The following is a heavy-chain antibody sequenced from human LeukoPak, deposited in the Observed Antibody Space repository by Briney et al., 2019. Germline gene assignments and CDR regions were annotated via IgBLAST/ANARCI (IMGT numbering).Heavy chain of an antibody. CDR2: IYPGDSDT. D-gene: IGHD2-15*01. Sequence: AAALQSSCKASGSGFTSYWICWGRQMPGKGLEWMGIIYPGDSDTNYNPSFQGQVTISADKSISTAYLQWSSLKASDTAMYYCARASWNYYYYMDVWGKGTTVTVSS. V-gene: IGHV5-51*01. CDR3: ARASWNYYYYMDV. J-gene: IGHJ6*03. CDR1: GSGFTSYW.